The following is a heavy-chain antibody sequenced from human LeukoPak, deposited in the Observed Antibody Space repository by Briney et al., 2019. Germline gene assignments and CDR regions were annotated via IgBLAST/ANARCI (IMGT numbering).Heavy chain of an antibody. CDR1: GGTFSSYA. D-gene: IGHD3-22*01. Sequence: EASVKVSCKASGGTFSSYAISWVRQAPGQGLEWMGGIIPIFGTANYAQKFQGRVTITTEESTSTAYMELSSLRSEDTAVYYCAGVGYYDSSGYSWWGAFDIWGQGTMVTVSS. CDR3: AGVGYYDSSGYSWWGAFDI. J-gene: IGHJ3*02. V-gene: IGHV1-69*05. CDR2: IIPIFGTA.